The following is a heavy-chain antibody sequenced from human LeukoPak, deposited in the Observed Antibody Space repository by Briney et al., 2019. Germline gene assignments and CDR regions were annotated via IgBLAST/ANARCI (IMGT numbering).Heavy chain of an antibody. CDR2: ISGSGGST. CDR1: GFTFSSYA. Sequence: GGSLRLSCAASGFTFSSYAMSWVRQAPGKGLEWVSAISGSGGSTYYADSVKGRFTISRDNSKNTLYLQMNSLRAEDTAVYYCAKDRASGWGMGLDDYWGQGTLVTVSS. CDR3: AKDRASGWGMGLDDY. J-gene: IGHJ4*02. D-gene: IGHD6-19*01. V-gene: IGHV3-23*01.